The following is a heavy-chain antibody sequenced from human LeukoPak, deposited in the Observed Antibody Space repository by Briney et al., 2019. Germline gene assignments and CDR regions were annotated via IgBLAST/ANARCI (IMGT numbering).Heavy chain of an antibody. CDR3: ASGPLSWHGSGSYYKH. Sequence: PGGSLRLSCAASGFTFSSYWMSWVRQAPGKGLEWVSFISSSSTYIWYADSVRGRFTVSRDNARRSVYLQMDILRVEDTAFYYCASGPLSWHGSGSYYKHWGQGALVTVSS. D-gene: IGHD3-10*01. J-gene: IGHJ4*02. CDR1: GFTFSSYW. CDR2: ISSSSTYI. V-gene: IGHV3-21*01.